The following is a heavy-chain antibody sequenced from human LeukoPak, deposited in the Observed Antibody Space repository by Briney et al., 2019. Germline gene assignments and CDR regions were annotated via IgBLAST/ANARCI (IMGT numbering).Heavy chain of an antibody. CDR2: LNPNSGGT. CDR1: GYTFSGYY. CDR3: ARGSSTENHYDSSGYDYFDP. Sequence: ASVKVSCKASGYTFSGYYMHWVRQAPGQGLEWMGWLNPNSGGTYYTEKFQGRVTMTRDTSISTAYMEVDRLRSDDTAVYYCARGSSTENHYDSSGYDYFDPWGQGTRVTVSS. D-gene: IGHD3-22*01. J-gene: IGHJ5*02. V-gene: IGHV1-2*02.